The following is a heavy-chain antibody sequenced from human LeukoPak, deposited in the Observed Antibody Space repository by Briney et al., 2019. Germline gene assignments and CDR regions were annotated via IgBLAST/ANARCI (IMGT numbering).Heavy chain of an antibody. CDR1: GYTFTIYG. CDR3: ARGIIGYYFDY. Sequence: ASVKVSCKTSGYTFTIYGISWVRQAPGQGLEWMGLISAYDNTNYAQNLQGRVTMTTDTSTSTAYMELRSLRSDDTAVYYCARGIIGYYFDYWGQGTLVTVSS. D-gene: IGHD2-15*01. V-gene: IGHV1-18*01. J-gene: IGHJ4*02. CDR2: ISAYDNT.